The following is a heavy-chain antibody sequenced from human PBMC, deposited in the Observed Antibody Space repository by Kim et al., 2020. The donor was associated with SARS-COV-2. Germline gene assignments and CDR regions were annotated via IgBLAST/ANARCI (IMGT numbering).Heavy chain of an antibody. J-gene: IGHJ4*01. Sequence: GGSLRLSCEASGITFNNDAMSWVRQAPGKGLEWVSGIISGGSTYHTDSVKGRFTISRDNSKNTLSLQMNSLRVEDTAVYYCVKGKGEYCSGGRCYPFDY. V-gene: IGHV3-23*01. CDR1: GITFNNDA. CDR3: VKGKGEYCSGGRCYPFDY. D-gene: IGHD2-15*01. CDR2: IISGGST.